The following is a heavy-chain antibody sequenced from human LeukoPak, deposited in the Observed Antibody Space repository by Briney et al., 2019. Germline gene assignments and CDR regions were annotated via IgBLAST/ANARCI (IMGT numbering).Heavy chain of an antibody. J-gene: IGHJ6*02. CDR3: ARDRISSSKYYYYGMDA. CDR2: ISYDGSNK. CDR1: GFTFSSYA. V-gene: IGHV3-30*04. D-gene: IGHD3-3*02. Sequence: GGSLRLSCAASGFTFSSYAMHWVRQAPGKGLEWVAVISYDGSNKYYADSVKGRFTISRDNSKNTLYLQTNSLRAEDTAVYYCARDRISSSKYYYYGMDAWGQGTTVTVSS.